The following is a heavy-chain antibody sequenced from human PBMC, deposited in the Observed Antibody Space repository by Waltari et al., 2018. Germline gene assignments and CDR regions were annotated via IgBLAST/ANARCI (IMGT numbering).Heavy chain of an antibody. Sequence: QVQLVQSGAEVKKPGASVKVSCKASGYTFNSYGINWVRQATGQGLEWMGWMNPNSGNTGYAQKFKGRVTMTRNTSISTAYMELSSLRSEDTTVYYCARGFLWFGEFHPYGMDVWGQGTTVTVSS. CDR3: ARGFLWFGEFHPYGMDV. CDR1: GYTFNSYG. CDR2: MNPNSGNT. J-gene: IGHJ6*02. V-gene: IGHV1-8*02. D-gene: IGHD3-10*01.